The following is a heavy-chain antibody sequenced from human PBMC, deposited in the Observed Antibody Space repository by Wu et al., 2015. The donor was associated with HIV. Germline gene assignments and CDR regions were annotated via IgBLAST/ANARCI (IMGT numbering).Heavy chain of an antibody. D-gene: IGHD2-15*01. CDR1: GGTFSSHS. CDR3: AREGRGSGGRGDYYGLDV. V-gene: IGHV1-69*05. Sequence: QVRLVQSGAEVKKPGSSVKLSCKASGGTFSSHSINWMRQAPGQGLDWMGGISPISRTANYAQKFQGRVSITTDESITTIYIQLARLRYDDTAVYFCAREGRGSGGRGDYYGLDVWGQETTVTVSS. CDR2: ISPISRTA. J-gene: IGHJ6*02.